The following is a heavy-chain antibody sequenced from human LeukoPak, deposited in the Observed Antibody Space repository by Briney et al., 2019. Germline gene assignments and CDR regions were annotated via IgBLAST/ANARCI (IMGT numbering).Heavy chain of an antibody. CDR1: GFTFSSYA. CDR2: IKQDGSEK. Sequence: GGSLRLSCAASGFTFSSYAMSWVRQAPGKGLEWVANIKQDGSEKYYVDSVKGRFTISRDNAKNSLYLQTNSLRAEDTAVYYCARDGRPSGYWGQGTLVTVSS. J-gene: IGHJ4*02. V-gene: IGHV3-7*01. CDR3: ARDGRPSGY. D-gene: IGHD1-1*01.